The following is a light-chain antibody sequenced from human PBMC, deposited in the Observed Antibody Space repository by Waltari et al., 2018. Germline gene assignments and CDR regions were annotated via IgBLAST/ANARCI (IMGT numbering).Light chain of an antibody. Sequence: YVLTQPPSVSVAPGETATITCGGSNIGRKRVNWYQQRAGQAPVMVMYDGSVRPSGVPVRFTGSNSGDTATLTITRVEAGDEADYFCHLSDVDSGHQVFGRGTRLSVL. CDR2: DGS. V-gene: IGLV3-21*04. CDR1: NIGRKR. J-gene: IGLJ2*01. CDR3: HLSDVDSGHQV.